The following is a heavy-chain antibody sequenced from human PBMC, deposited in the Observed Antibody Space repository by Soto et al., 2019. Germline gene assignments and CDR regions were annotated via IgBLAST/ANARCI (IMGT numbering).Heavy chain of an antibody. CDR3: AKGNRPPTYYLDS. V-gene: IGHV5-51*01. Sequence: GESLKISCKASGYSFTSYWIGWVRQMPGQGLEYMGIIYPGDSDTRYSPSFQGQVTISADKSISTAYLQWSSLKASDTAMYYCAKGNRPPTYYLDSWGQGSLVTVSS. J-gene: IGHJ4*02. CDR2: IYPGDSDT. D-gene: IGHD1-1*01. CDR1: GYSFTSYW.